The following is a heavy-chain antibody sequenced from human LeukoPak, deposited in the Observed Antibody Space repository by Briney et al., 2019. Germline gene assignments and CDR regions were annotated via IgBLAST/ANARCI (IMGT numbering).Heavy chain of an antibody. V-gene: IGHV4-39*07. Sequence: SETLSLTCTVSGGSITSSIYYWGWIRHPPGKGLEWIGCIYYSGITYYNPSLKSRVTISVDTSKNQFSLKLSSVTASDTAVYYCARDSWDTLDPWGQGTLVTVSS. CDR3: ARDSWDTLDP. J-gene: IGHJ5*02. CDR2: IYYSGIT. D-gene: IGHD1-26*01. CDR1: GGSITSSIYY.